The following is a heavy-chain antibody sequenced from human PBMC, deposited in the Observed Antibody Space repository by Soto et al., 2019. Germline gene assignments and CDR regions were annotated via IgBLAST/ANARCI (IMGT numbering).Heavy chain of an antibody. V-gene: IGHV1-3*01. Sequence: ASVKVSCKASGYTFTSYAMHWVRQAPGQRLEWMGWINAGNGNTNYSQKFQERVTITRDTSTSTAYMEWSSLRATDTAMYYCASQPYYYDCSSGYYTWGQGTLVTVSS. CDR2: INAGNGNT. CDR1: GYTFTSYA. D-gene: IGHD3-22*01. J-gene: IGHJ5*02. CDR3: ASQPYYYDCSSGYYT.